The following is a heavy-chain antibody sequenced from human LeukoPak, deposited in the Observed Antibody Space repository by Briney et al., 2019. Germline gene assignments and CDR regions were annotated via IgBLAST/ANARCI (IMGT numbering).Heavy chain of an antibody. Sequence: ASVKVSCKASGYTFTGYYMHWVRQAPGQGLEWMGQINPNSGGTNYAQKFQGRVTMTRDTSISTAYMELSRLRSDDTAVYYCARVSSGWYEEFDYWGQGTLVTVSS. CDR3: ARVSSGWYEEFDY. D-gene: IGHD6-19*01. CDR1: GYTFTGYY. J-gene: IGHJ4*02. V-gene: IGHV1-2*06. CDR2: INPNSGGT.